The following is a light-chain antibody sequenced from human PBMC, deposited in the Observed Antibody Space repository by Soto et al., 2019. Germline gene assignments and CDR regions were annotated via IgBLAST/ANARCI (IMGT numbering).Light chain of an antibody. CDR1: QSVSSSY. CDR3: QQYGSSPRT. J-gene: IGKJ1*01. Sequence: EIVLTQSPGTLSLSPGERSTLSCRASQSVSSSYLAWYQQKRGQAPSLLMYGASRRATGIPERFSGSGSGTDFTLTISRLEPEDFAVYYCQQYGSSPRTFGQGTKVDI. V-gene: IGKV3-20*01. CDR2: GAS.